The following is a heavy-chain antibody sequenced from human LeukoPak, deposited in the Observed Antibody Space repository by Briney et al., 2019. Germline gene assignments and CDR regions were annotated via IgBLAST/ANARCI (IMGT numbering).Heavy chain of an antibody. V-gene: IGHV3-23*01. D-gene: IGHD3-10*01. J-gene: IGHJ4*02. CDR1: GFTFNTYT. CDR2: ITARGDGT. Sequence: GGSLGLSCAASGFTFNTYTMNWVRQAPGKGLEWVSAITARGDGTYYADLVKGRFAISRDNSKNTLYLQMNSLRAEDSAAYYCAKGTERYREVSSFDFWGQGTLVTVSS. CDR3: AKGTERYREVSSFDF.